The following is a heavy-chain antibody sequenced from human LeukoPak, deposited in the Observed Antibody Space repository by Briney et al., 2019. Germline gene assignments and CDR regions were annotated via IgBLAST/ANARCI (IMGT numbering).Heavy chain of an antibody. CDR2: IDSDGSST. Sequence: GGSLRLSCAASGFTFSNYLMHWVRQTPGKGLVWVSRIDSDGSSTRYADAVKGRFTISRDNAKNTLYLQMNSLRAEDTAIYYCVKGGGPRGFDYWGQGILVTVSS. J-gene: IGHJ4*02. V-gene: IGHV3-74*01. D-gene: IGHD3-10*01. CDR3: VKGGGPRGFDY. CDR1: GFTFSNYL.